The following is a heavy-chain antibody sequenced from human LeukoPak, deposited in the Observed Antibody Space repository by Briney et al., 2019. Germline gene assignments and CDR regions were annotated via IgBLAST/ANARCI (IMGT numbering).Heavy chain of an antibody. CDR1: GGSISSGGYY. CDR3: ASNRAIWAGYGMDV. V-gene: IGHV4-31*03. Sequence: PSETLSLTCTVSGGSISSGGYYWSWIRQHPGKGLEWIGYIYYSGSTYYSPSLKSRVTISVDTSKNQFSLKLSSVTAADTAVYYCASNRAIWAGYGMDVWGQGTTVTVSS. D-gene: IGHD3-9*01. J-gene: IGHJ6*02. CDR2: IYYSGST.